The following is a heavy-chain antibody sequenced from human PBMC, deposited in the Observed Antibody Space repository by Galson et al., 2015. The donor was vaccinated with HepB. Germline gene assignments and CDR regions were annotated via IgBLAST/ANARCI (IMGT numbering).Heavy chain of an antibody. CDR2: IIPIFGMA. CDR1: GGTFSNFA. CDR3: ARGAAAGTSWFDP. D-gene: IGHD6-13*01. V-gene: IGHV1-69*10. J-gene: IGHJ5*02. Sequence: SVKVSCKASGGTFSNFAIKWVRLAPGQGLQWMGGIIPIFGMADYAQRFQGRVTITADKSTSTVYMELSSLRSEDTAVYYCARGAAAGTSWFDPWGQGTLVTVSS.